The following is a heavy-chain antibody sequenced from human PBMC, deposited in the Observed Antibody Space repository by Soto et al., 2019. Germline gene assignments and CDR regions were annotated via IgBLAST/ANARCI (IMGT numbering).Heavy chain of an antibody. J-gene: IGHJ6*02. CDR2: IYYSGST. CDR3: ARHDNWGHDYGDLFYYYYGMDV. V-gene: IGHV4-59*08. Sequence: PSETLSLTCTVSGGSISSYYWSWIRQPPGKGLEWIGYIYYSGSTNYNPSLKSRVTISVDTSKNRFSLKLSSVTAADTAVYYCARHDNWGHDYGDLFYYYYGMDVWGQGTTVTVSS. D-gene: IGHD4-17*01. CDR1: GGSISSYY.